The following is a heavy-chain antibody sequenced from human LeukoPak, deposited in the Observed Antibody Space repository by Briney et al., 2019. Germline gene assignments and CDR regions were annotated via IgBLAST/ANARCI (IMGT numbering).Heavy chain of an antibody. J-gene: IGHJ3*02. CDR3: ARGRGSYRLGAFDI. D-gene: IGHD1-26*01. CDR2: IYYSGST. Sequence: SETLSLTCTVSGGSISSSSYYWGWIRQPPGKGLEWIGSIYYSGSTYYNPSLKSRVTISVDTSKNQFSLKLSSVTAADTAVYYCARGRGSYRLGAFDIWGQGTMVTVSS. CDR1: GGSISSSSYY. V-gene: IGHV4-39*07.